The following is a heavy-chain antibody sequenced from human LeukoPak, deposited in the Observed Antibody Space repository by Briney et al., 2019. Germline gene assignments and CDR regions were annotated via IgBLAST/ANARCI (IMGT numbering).Heavy chain of an antibody. CDR3: ARDRGGSGPTTVDY. Sequence: GGSLRLSCAASGFTFSTYWMHWVRQAPGKGLVWVSRISSDGSGTIYADSVKGRFTISRDNAKNTLYLQMNSLRAEDTAVYYCARDRGGSGPTTVDYWGLGTLVTVSS. J-gene: IGHJ4*02. CDR2: ISSDGSGT. CDR1: GFTFSTYW. V-gene: IGHV3-74*01. D-gene: IGHD6-19*01.